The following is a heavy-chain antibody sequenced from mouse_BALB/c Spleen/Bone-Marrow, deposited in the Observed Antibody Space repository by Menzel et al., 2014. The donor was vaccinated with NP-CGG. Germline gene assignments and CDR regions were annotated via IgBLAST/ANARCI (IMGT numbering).Heavy chain of an antibody. V-gene: IGHV6-6*02. CDR3: TTGFAY. CDR2: IRLKSNNYAT. Sequence: EVHLVESGGGLVQPGGSMKLSCVASGFTFSNYWMNWVRQSPEKGLDWVAEIRLKSNNYATHYAESVKGRFTISRDDSKSSVYLQMNNLRAEGTGIYYCTTGFAYWGQGTLVTVSA. J-gene: IGHJ3*01. CDR1: GFTFSNYW.